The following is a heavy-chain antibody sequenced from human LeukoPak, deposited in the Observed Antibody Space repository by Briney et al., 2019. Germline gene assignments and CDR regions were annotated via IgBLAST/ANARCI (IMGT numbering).Heavy chain of an antibody. CDR1: GFTFSSYA. D-gene: IGHD4-23*01. J-gene: IGHJ6*02. Sequence: GGSLRLSCAASGFTFSSYAMSWVRQAPGKGLEWVSAISGSGGSTYYADSVKGRFTISRDKSKNTLYLQMNSLRAEDTAVYYCAKPVNHYYGMDVWGQGTTVTVSS. CDR3: AKPVNHYYGMDV. CDR2: ISGSGGST. V-gene: IGHV3-23*01.